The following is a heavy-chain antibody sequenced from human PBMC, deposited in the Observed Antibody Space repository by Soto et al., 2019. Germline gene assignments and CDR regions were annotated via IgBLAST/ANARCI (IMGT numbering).Heavy chain of an antibody. CDR1: GFTFSCYE. D-gene: IGHD3-16*01. J-gene: IGHJ6*02. CDR3: ARVADYVWGSYPKMYGMDV. V-gene: IGHV3-48*03. Sequence: GSLRLSCAASGFTFSCYEMNWVRQAPGKGLEWVSYISSSGSTIYYADSVKGRFTISRDNAKNSLYLQMNSLRAEDTAVYYCARVADYVWGSYPKMYGMDVWGQGTTVTVSS. CDR2: ISSSGSTI.